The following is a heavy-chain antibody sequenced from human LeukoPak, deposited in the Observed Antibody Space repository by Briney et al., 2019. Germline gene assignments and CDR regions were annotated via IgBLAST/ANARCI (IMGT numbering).Heavy chain of an antibody. V-gene: IGHV4-59*08. D-gene: IGHD6-13*01. CDR2: IYYSGST. Sequence: PSETLSLTCTVSGGSISSNSWSWIRQPPGKGLEWIGYIYYSGSTNYNPSLKSRVTISVDTSKNQFSLRLNSVTAADTAMYYCARHAGIAAADYWGQGTLVTVSS. CDR3: ARHAGIAAADY. J-gene: IGHJ4*02. CDR1: GGSISSNS.